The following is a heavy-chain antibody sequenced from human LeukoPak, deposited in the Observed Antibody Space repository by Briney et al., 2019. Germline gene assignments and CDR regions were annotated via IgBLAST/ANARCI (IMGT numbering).Heavy chain of an antibody. Sequence: ATVKISCKVSGYTFTDYYMHWVQQAPGKGLEWTGLVDPEDGETIYAEKFQGRVTITADTSTDTAYMELSSLRSEDTAVYYCATMGYDSSGYHFDYWGQGTLVTVSS. CDR3: ATMGYDSSGYHFDY. V-gene: IGHV1-69-2*01. CDR2: VDPEDGET. J-gene: IGHJ4*02. CDR1: GYTFTDYY. D-gene: IGHD3-22*01.